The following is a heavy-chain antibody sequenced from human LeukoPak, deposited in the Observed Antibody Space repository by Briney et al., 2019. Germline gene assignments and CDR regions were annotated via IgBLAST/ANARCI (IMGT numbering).Heavy chain of an antibody. V-gene: IGHV4-39*07. D-gene: IGHD3-22*01. CDR2: IYYSGST. J-gene: IGHJ4*02. CDR3: ARNDYYDSSGSQIDY. CDR1: GGSISSSSYY. Sequence: SETLSLTCTVSGGSISSSSYYWGWIRQPPGKGLEWIGSIYYSGSTYYNPSLKSRVTISVDTSKNQFSLKLSSVTAADTAVYYCARNDYYDSSGSQIDYWGQGTLVTVSS.